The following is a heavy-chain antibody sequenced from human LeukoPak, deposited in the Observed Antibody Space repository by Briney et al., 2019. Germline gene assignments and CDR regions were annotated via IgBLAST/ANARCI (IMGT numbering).Heavy chain of an antibody. CDR2: ILASGSPT. CDR3: AKGPYYDSSGYYRY. D-gene: IGHD3-22*01. V-gene: IGHV3-23*05. CDR1: GFNFNSYT. Sequence: GGSLRLSCAASGFNFNSYTMNWVRQAPGKGLQWVANILASGSPTYYADSVKGRFTISRDNSKNTLYLQMNSLRAEDTAVYYCAKGPYYDSSGYYRYWGQGTLVTVSS. J-gene: IGHJ4*02.